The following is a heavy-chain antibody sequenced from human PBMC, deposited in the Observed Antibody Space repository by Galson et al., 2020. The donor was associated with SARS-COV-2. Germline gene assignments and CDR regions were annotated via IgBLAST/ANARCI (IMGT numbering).Heavy chain of an antibody. Sequence: SETLSLTCTVSGGSISSGGYYWSWIRQHPGKGLEWIGYIYYSGSTYYNPSLKSRVTISVDTSKNQFSLKLSSVTAADTAVYYCARGQWFGELSGDAFDIWGQGTMVTVSS. CDR3: ARGQWFGELSGDAFDI. CDR1: GGSISSGGYY. J-gene: IGHJ3*02. CDR2: IYYSGST. D-gene: IGHD3-10*01. V-gene: IGHV4-31*03.